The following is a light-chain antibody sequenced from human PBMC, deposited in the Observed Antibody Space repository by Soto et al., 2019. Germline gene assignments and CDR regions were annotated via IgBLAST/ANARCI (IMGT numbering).Light chain of an antibody. Sequence: EIVMTQSPATLSVSPGERATLSCRASQSVSSSLAWYQQKPGQAPRLLIYGASTRATGIPARFSGSGSGTEFTLTISSLQSEDFAVYYCQQYNYWPRTCGQGTKLEIK. CDR2: GAS. CDR1: QSVSSS. V-gene: IGKV3-15*01. CDR3: QQYNYWPRT. J-gene: IGKJ2*01.